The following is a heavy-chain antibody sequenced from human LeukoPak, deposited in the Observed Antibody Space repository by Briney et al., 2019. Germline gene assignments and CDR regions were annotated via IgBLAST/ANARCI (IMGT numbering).Heavy chain of an antibody. D-gene: IGHD3-10*01. V-gene: IGHV3-66*01. CDR3: AGGSGFRTFFGY. CDR2: IYSGGST. Sequence: PGRSLRLSCAASGFTVSSNYMSWVRQAPGKGLEWVSIIYSGGSTFYADSVKGRFTISRDNSKNTLYLQMNSLRAEDTAVYYCAGGSGFRTFFGYWGQGTLVTVSS. J-gene: IGHJ4*02. CDR1: GFTVSSNY.